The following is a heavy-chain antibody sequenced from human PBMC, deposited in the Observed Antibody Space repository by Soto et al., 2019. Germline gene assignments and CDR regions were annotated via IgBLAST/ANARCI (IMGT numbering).Heavy chain of an antibody. Sequence: QVQLQESGPGLVKPSETLSLTCTVSGGSISDYYWVWIRQPPGKGLEWIGSIFYTGSTDYNPSLKSRVTISLATCKDQFSLNLNARTAADTAGAYCAMVNRGAVAYWGQGTLVTGSS. J-gene: IGHJ4*02. CDR3: AMVNRGAVAY. CDR2: IFYTGST. D-gene: IGHD2-21*01. CDR1: GGSISDYY. V-gene: IGHV4-59*01.